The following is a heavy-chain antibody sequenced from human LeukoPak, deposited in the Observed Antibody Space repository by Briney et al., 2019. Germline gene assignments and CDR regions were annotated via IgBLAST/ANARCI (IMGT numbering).Heavy chain of an antibody. J-gene: IGHJ4*02. CDR1: GFNFSTYN. CDR2: ISGSSRTR. CDR3: ARDRYYYDSSGYYYGSTFDY. Sequence: GGSLRLSCAASGFNFSTYNVNWVRQAPGKGLDWVSYISGSSRTRYYADSVKGRFTISRDNAKDSLYLQMNSLRAEDTAVYYCARDRYYYDSSGYYYGSTFDYWGQGTLVTVSS. D-gene: IGHD3-22*01. V-gene: IGHV3-48*04.